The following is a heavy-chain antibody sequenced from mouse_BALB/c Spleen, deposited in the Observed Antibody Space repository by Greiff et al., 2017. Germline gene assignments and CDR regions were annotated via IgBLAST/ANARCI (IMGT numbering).Heavy chain of an antibody. CDR1: GYTFTDYE. Sequence: QVQLQQSGAELVRPGASVTLSCKASGYTFTDYEMHWVKQTPVHGLEWIGAIDPETGGTAYNQKFKGKATMTADKSSSTAYMELRSLTSEDSAVYYCTNPPGGWFAYWGQGTLVTVSA. J-gene: IGHJ3*01. CDR2: IDPETGGT. CDR3: TNPPGGWFAY. V-gene: IGHV1-15*01.